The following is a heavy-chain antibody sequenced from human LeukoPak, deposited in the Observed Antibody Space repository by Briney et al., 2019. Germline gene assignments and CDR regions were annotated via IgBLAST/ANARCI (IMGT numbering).Heavy chain of an antibody. Sequence: GGSLRLSCAASEFVFSDYYMSWIRQAPGKGLEWVSYISDSGGTIYYADSVKGRFTISRDNVKNSLYLQMNGLRAEDTAVYYCAREMEGDYGSGTFFDLWGQGNMVTVSS. V-gene: IGHV3-11*01. D-gene: IGHD3-10*01. J-gene: IGHJ4*02. CDR2: ISDSGGTI. CDR1: EFVFSDYY. CDR3: AREMEGDYGSGTFFDL.